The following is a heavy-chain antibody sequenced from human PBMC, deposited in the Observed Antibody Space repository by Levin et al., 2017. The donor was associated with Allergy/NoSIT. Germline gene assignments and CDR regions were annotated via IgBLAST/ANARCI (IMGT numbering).Heavy chain of an antibody. CDR2: FYYDGST. CDR3: ARAEGGSRIGDAFDI. CDR1: GGSINSGNYY. J-gene: IGHJ3*02. Sequence: NPSETLSLTCTVSGGSINSGNYYWGWIRQPPGKGLEWIGSFYYDGSTYYNPSLKSRVTISVDTSKNQFSLKLISVTAADTAVFYCARAEGGSRIGDAFDIWGQGTMVTVSS. D-gene: IGHD1-26*01. V-gene: IGHV4-39*07.